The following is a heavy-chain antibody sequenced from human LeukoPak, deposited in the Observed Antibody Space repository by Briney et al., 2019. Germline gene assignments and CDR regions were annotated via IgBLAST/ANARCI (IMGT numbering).Heavy chain of an antibody. CDR2: INPSGST. V-gene: IGHV4-34*01. CDR1: GGSFSGYH. D-gene: IGHD3-22*01. J-gene: IGHJ6*03. CDR3: ARGRHDITMIVVVMTSVSYYLDV. Sequence: PSETLSLTCAVYGGSFSGYHWTWIRQSPGKGLECIADINPSGSTYYNPSLKSRLTISVDTSKNQFSLKLRSVTAADTAVYYCARGRHDITMIVVVMTSVSYYLDVRGKGTTVTVS.